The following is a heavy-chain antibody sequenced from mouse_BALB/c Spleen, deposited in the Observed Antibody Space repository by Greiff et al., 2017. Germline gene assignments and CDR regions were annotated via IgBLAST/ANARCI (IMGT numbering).Heavy chain of an antibody. CDR2: ISAGGSYT. V-gene: IGHV5-4*02. CDR1: GFTFSDYY. Sequence: EVQLVESGGGLVKPGGSLKLSCAASGFTFSDYYMYWVRQTPEKRLEWVATISAGGSYTYYPDSVKGRSTISRDNTKNNLYLQMSSLESEDSAMYYCARTWFAYWGQGTLVTVSA. CDR3: ARTWFAY. J-gene: IGHJ3*01.